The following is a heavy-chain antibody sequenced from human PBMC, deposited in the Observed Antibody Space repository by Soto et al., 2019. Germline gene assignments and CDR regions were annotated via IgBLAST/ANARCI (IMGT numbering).Heavy chain of an antibody. D-gene: IGHD1-1*01. V-gene: IGHV3-15*05. CDR2: IKSTKDGGAR. CDR3: VEGWNDF. Sequence: VESGGDLVEPGGSLRLSCVTSGFMFSSAWMSWVRQAPGKGLEWGARIKSTKDGGARDYAAPVNGRFSISRDDSKSTVYLQMNSLRVEDTALYYCVEGWNDFWGQGNLVTVSS. J-gene: IGHJ4*02. CDR1: GFMFSSAW.